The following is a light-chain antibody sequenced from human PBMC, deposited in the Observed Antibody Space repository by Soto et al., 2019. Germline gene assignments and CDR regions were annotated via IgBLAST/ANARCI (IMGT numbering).Light chain of an antibody. CDR3: SSYAGISKV. V-gene: IGLV2-8*01. J-gene: IGLJ1*01. CDR1: SSDVGGYNY. Sequence: QSALTQPPSASGSPGQSVTISCTGTSSDVGGYNYVSWYQQHPGKAPKLMIYEVTKRPSGVPDRFSGSKSGNTASLTVSGLLAEDEADYYCSSYAGISKVFXTGTKLTVL. CDR2: EVT.